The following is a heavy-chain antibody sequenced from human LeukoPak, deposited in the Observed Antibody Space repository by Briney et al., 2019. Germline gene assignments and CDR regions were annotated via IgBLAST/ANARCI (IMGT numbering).Heavy chain of an antibody. CDR3: AKAPTLYSSSWYFDL. V-gene: IGHV3-9*01. CDR2: ISWNSGSI. D-gene: IGHD6-13*01. J-gene: IGHJ2*01. CDR1: GFTFDDYA. Sequence: TGGSLRLSCAASGFTFDDYAMHWVRQAPGKGLDWDSGISWNSGSIGYADSVKGRFTISRDNAKNSLYLQMNSLRAEDTALYYCAKAPTLYSSSWYFDLWGRGTLVTVSS.